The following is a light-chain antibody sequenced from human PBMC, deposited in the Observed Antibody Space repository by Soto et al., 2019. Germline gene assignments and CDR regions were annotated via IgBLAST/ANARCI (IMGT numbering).Light chain of an antibody. CDR1: QSISIW. CDR2: KAS. CDR3: QQYNDYSCT. Sequence: DIQMTQSPSTLSASVGDRVAISCRASQSISIWLAWYQQKPGKAPKLLIYKASSLESGVPSRFSGSGYWTLYNVTISSLHRDDFAAYYCQQYNDYSCTYGQETKVEIK. J-gene: IGKJ1*01. V-gene: IGKV1-5*03.